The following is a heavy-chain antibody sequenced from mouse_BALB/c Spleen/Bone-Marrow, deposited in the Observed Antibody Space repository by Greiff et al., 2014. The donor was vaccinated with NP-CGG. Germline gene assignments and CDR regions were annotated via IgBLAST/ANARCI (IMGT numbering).Heavy chain of an antibody. V-gene: IGHV14-3*02. CDR2: IDPANGNT. J-gene: IGHJ4*01. Sequence: VQLQQPGAELVKPGASVKLSCTASGFNIKDTYMHWVKQRPEQGLEWIGRIDPANGNTKYDPKFQGKATITADTSSNTAYLQLSSLTSEDTAVYDGARYYRYYYAMDYWGQGTSLTVSS. CDR1: GFNIKDTY. D-gene: IGHD1-1*01. CDR3: ARYYRYYYAMDY.